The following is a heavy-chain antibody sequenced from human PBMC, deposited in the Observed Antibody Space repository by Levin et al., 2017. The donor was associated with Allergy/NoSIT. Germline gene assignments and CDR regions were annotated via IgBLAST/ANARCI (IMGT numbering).Heavy chain of an antibody. J-gene: IGHJ6*02. CDR2: IFNTGRT. CDR3: AKADRSYYFGMDV. CDR1: GDSISSDNW. Sequence: SETLSLTCAVSGDSISSDNWWSWVRQPPGKGLAWIGEIFNTGRTNSNPSLKSLFTISMDRSKNQFSMKLSSVTAADTAIYYCAKADRSYYFGMDVWGQGTTVTVSS. V-gene: IGHV4-4*02.